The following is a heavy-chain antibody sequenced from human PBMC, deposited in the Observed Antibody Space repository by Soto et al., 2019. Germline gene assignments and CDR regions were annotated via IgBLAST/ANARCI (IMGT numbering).Heavy chain of an antibody. D-gene: IGHD4-4*01. CDR2: IYKSGST. CDR3: ATYDYSNHYFNC. CDR1: GDSISSYY. Sequence: KTSETLSLTCTVSGDSISSYYWSWIRQPPGKGLEWIGHIYKSGSTNYNPSLKSRVTISVDTSKKQISLKLTSVTAADTAVYYCATYDYSNHYFNCWGQGTLVTVSS. V-gene: IGHV4-59*01. J-gene: IGHJ4*02.